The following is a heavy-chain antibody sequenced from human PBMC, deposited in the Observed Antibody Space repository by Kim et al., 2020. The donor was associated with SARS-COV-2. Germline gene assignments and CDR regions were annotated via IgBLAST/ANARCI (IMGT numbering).Heavy chain of an antibody. CDR3: ARGYCSGGSCYFLDY. V-gene: IGHV4-34*01. CDR2: INHSGST. Sequence: SETLSLTCAVYGGSFSGYYWSWIRQPPGKGLEWIGEINHSGSTNYNPSLKSRVTISVDTSKNQFSLKLSSVTAADTAVYYCARGYCSGGSCYFLDYWGQG. D-gene: IGHD2-15*01. CDR1: GGSFSGYY. J-gene: IGHJ4*02.